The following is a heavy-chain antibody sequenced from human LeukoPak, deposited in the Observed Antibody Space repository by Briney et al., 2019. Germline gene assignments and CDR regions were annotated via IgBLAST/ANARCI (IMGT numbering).Heavy chain of an antibody. Sequence: PGGSLRLSCAASGFTFSSYSMNWVRQAPGKGLEWVSSISSSSSYIYYADSVKGRFTISRDNAKNSLYLQMNSLRAEDTAVYYCARVPIGAIFGVVDAFDIWGQGTMVTVSS. V-gene: IGHV3-21*01. CDR1: GFTFSSYS. CDR3: ARVPIGAIFGVVDAFDI. D-gene: IGHD3-3*01. J-gene: IGHJ3*02. CDR2: ISSSSSYI.